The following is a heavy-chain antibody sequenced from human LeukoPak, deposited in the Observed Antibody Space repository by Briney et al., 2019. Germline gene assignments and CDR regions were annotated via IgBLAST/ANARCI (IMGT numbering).Heavy chain of an antibody. D-gene: IGHD2-2*01. CDR3: AKAVVPAAI. CDR1: GFTFSSYG. CDR2: ISYDGSNK. Sequence: GRSLRLSCAASGFTFSSYGMHWVRQAPGKGLEWVAVISYDGSNKYYADSVKGRFTISRDNSKNTLYLQMNSLRAEDTAVYYCAKAVVPAAIWGQGTLVTVSS. V-gene: IGHV3-30*18. J-gene: IGHJ4*02.